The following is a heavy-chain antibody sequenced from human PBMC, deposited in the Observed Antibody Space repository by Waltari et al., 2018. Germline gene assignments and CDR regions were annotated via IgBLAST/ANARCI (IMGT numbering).Heavy chain of an antibody. CDR1: GLILTTFA. V-gene: IGHV3-23*01. J-gene: IGHJ4*02. Sequence: EVQLLESGGGVVQPGGSLRLSCATSGLILTTFAINWVRLAPGTGLDWVAAITVSDDTFYADSVMGRFTVSRDTSKNTVYLQMNGLRAEDTAIYYCAKPFYNWDDPLHSWGQGTLVAVSS. D-gene: IGHD1-20*01. CDR3: AKPFYNWDDPLHS. CDR2: ITVSDDT.